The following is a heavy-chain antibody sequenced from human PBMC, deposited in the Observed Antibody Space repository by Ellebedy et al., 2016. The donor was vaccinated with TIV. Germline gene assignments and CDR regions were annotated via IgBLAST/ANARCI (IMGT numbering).Heavy chain of an antibody. D-gene: IGHD1-1*01. CDR2: IAHDGSVI. V-gene: IGHV3-30*18. CDR1: GFPFRHYG. J-gene: IGHJ4*02. Sequence: GESLKIPCATSGFPFRHYGMQWVRQAPGEGLEGVPVIAHDGSVIHYADSVKGRFTISSGNSKNTLSLQMYSLRPEDTAVYYCAKERDPLASTSFDSWGQGNLVTVSS. CDR3: AKERDPLASTSFDS.